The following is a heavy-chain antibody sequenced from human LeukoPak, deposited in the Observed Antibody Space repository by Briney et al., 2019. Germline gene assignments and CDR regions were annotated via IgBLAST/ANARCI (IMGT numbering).Heavy chain of an antibody. CDR3: AKDRWRTTTSAFDY. J-gene: IGHJ4*02. V-gene: IGHV3-23*01. D-gene: IGHD2/OR15-2a*01. CDR2: ISGSADTT. CDR1: GFSFSNSA. Sequence: GGSLRLSCAASGFSFSNSAMNWVRQAPGKGLEWVSGISGSADTTYYADSVRGRFTISRDNSKNTLYLQMNSLRAEDTAVYYCAKDRWRTTTSAFDYWGQGTLVTVSS.